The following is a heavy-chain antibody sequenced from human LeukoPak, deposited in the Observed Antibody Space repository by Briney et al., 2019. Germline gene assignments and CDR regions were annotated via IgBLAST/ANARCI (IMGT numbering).Heavy chain of an antibody. Sequence: ASVKVSCKASGYTFTSYYMHWVRQAPGQGLEWMGIINPSGGSRSYAQKFQGRVTITADESTSTAYMELSSLRSEDTAVYYCARDGYSSSSFTPFDYWGQGTLVTVSS. D-gene: IGHD6-6*01. V-gene: IGHV1-46*01. CDR2: INPSGGSR. CDR1: GYTFTSYY. CDR3: ARDGYSSSSFTPFDY. J-gene: IGHJ4*02.